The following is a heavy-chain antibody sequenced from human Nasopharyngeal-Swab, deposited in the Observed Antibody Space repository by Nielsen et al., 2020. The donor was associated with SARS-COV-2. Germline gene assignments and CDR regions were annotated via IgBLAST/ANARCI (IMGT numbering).Heavy chain of an antibody. CDR1: VCLFTSYA. CDR2: INAGNGNT. D-gene: IGHD3-16*02. CDR3: ARDITFGGVIAPYFDY. Sequence: SVNVYCKDCVCLFTSYAMTRVSQAPGQRLEWMGWINAGNGNTKYSQKFQGRVTITRDTSASTAYMELSSLRSEDTAVYYCARDITFGGVIAPYFDYWGQGTLVTVSS. V-gene: IGHV1-3*01. J-gene: IGHJ4*02.